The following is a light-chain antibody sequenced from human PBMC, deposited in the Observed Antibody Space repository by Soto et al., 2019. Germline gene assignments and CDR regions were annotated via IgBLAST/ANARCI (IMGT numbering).Light chain of an antibody. J-gene: IGKJ1*01. V-gene: IGKV1-33*01. CDR2: DAS. Sequence: DIQMTQSPSSLSASVGDRVTITCRASQSISSYLNWSQQKPGKAPKLLIYDASNLETGVPSRFSGSGSGTDFTFTISSLQPEDIATYYCQQYDNLPWTFGQGTKVEIK. CDR1: QSISSY. CDR3: QQYDNLPWT.